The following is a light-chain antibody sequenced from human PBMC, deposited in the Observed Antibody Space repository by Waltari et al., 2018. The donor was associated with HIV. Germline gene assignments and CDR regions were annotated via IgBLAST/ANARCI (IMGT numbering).Light chain of an antibody. J-gene: IGLJ2*01. V-gene: IGLV2-23*02. CDR3: CSFTGRKSLI. Sequence: QSALTHPASVSGSPGQSLTISCTATRSDVASYKLVSWYQQRPGKAPKLVIYEVNKRPSGVSDRFSASKSGNTASLTLSGLQAEDEANYYCCSFTGRKSLIFGGGTKLTVL. CDR2: EVN. CDR1: RSDVASYKL.